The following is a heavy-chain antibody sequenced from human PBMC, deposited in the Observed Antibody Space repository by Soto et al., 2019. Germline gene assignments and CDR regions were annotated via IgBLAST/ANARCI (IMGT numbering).Heavy chain of an antibody. CDR3: ARGPAVTGLDE. V-gene: IGHV1-2*02. CDR2: INPNSGGT. Sequence: GASVKVSCRASGYTFTGYYMHWVRQAPGHGFEWMGWINPNSGGTNYAQKFQGRVTMTRDTSISTAYMELSRLRSDDTAVYYCARGPAVTGLDERGQRNPLTVSS. D-gene: IGHD4-17*01. CDR1: GYTFTGYY. J-gene: IGHJ4*02.